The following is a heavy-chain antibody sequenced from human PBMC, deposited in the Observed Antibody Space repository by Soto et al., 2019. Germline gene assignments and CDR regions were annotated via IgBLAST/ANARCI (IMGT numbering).Heavy chain of an antibody. J-gene: IGHJ4*02. D-gene: IGHD3-22*01. CDR1: GYTFTSYG. CDR2: ISAYNGNT. CDR3: ARDVAYYYDSSGRNFDY. Sequence: QVQLVQSGAEVKKPGASVKVSCKASGYTFTSYGISWVRQAPGQGLEWMGWISAYNGNTNYGQKLQGRVTMTTDTSTSTAYMELRSLRSDDTAVYYCARDVAYYYDSSGRNFDYWGQGTLVTVSS. V-gene: IGHV1-18*01.